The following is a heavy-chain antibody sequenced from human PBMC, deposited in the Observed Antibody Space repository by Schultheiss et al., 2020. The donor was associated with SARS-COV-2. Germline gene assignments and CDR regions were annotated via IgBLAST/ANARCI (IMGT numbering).Heavy chain of an antibody. Sequence: GESLKISCSASGFTFSSYPMHWVRQAPGKGLEYVSAISSKGDTTRYADSAKGRFTISRDNSKNTLYLQMNSLRAEDTAVYYCAKAYCSSTSCYTGHFDYWGQGTLVTVSS. CDR3: AKAYCSSTSCYTGHFDY. D-gene: IGHD2-2*01. V-gene: IGHV3-64*04. J-gene: IGHJ4*02. CDR1: GFTFSSYP. CDR2: ISSKGDTT.